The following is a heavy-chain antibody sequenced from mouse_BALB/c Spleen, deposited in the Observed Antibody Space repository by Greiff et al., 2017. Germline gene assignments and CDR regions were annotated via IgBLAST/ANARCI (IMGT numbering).Heavy chain of an antibody. J-gene: IGHJ2*01. V-gene: IGHV2-6-7*01. Sequence: QVQLKQSGPGLVAPSQSLSITCTVSGFSLTGYGVNWVRQPPGKGLEWLGMIWGDGSTDYNSALKSRLSISKDNSKSQVFLKMNSLQTDDTARYYCARGWYYGSYFDYWGQGTTLTVSS. CDR1: GFSLTGYG. CDR2: IWGDGST. CDR3: ARGWYYGSYFDY. D-gene: IGHD1-1*01.